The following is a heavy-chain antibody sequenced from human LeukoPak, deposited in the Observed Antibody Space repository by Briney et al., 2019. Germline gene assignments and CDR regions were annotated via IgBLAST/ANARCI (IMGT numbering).Heavy chain of an antibody. V-gene: IGHV1-18*04. CDR3: ARDGSGSYYNVNYYGMDV. Sequence: ASVKVSCTASGYTFTSYGISWVRQAPGQGLEWMGWISAYNGNTNYAQKLQGRVTMTTDTSTSTAYMELRSLRSDDTAVYYCARDGSGSYYNVNYYGMDVWGKGTTVTVSS. CDR2: ISAYNGNT. D-gene: IGHD3-10*01. J-gene: IGHJ6*04. CDR1: GYTFTSYG.